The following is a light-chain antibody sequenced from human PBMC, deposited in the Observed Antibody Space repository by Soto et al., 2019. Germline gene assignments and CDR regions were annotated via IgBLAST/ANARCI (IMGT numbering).Light chain of an antibody. CDR1: QSVSSSY. CDR3: QQYKSFWT. Sequence: IVLPQSPGTLSFSPGERATLSCRASQSVSSSYLAWYQQKPGQAPRLLIYGASSRATGIPDRFSGSGSGTEFTLTISSLQSEDFATYYCQQYKSFWTFGQGTKVDIK. V-gene: IGKV3-20*01. J-gene: IGKJ1*01. CDR2: GAS.